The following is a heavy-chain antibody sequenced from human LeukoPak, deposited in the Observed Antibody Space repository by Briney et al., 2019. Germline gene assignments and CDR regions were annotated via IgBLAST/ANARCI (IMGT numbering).Heavy chain of an antibody. CDR2: INAGNGNT. Sequence: ASVKVSCKASGYTFTSYAMHWVRQAPGQRLEWMGWINAGNGNTKYSQKFQGRVTITRDTSASTAYMGLSSLRSEDTAVYYCARGPSSWYFFDYWGQGTLVTVSS. D-gene: IGHD6-13*01. CDR3: ARGPSSWYFFDY. V-gene: IGHV1-3*01. J-gene: IGHJ4*02. CDR1: GYTFTSYA.